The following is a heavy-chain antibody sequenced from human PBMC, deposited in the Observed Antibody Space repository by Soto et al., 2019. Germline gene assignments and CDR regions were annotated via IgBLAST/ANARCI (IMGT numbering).Heavy chain of an antibody. V-gene: IGHV4-39*01. CDR1: GVSISSSSYY. D-gene: IGHD2-2*01. CDR3: ARLITGTSCPIDY. Sequence: SSETLSLTCTVSGVSISSSSYYWGWIRQPPGKGLEWIGSIYYSGSTYYNPSLKSRVTISVDTSKNQFSLKLSSVTAADTAVYYCARLITGTSCPIDYLGQGTLVTGSS. J-gene: IGHJ4*02. CDR2: IYYSGST.